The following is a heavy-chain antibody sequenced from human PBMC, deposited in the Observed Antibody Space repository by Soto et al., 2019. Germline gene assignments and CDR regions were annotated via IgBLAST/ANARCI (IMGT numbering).Heavy chain of an antibody. CDR2: INGDGSGT. Sequence: EVQLVESGGGLVQHGGSLRLSCPASGFTFSGSWMHWVRQAPGKGLVWVSRINGDGSGTSYADFVKGRFTISRDDAKNTLFLQMNGLRAEDTAVYYCARGIFGSGTANDYWGQGTLVTVSS. CDR3: ARGIFGSGTANDY. D-gene: IGHD3-10*01. V-gene: IGHV3-74*01. CDR1: GFTFSGSW. J-gene: IGHJ4*02.